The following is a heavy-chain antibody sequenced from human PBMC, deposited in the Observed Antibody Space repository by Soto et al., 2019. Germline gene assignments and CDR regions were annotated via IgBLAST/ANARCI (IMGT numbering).Heavy chain of an antibody. D-gene: IGHD3-16*02. CDR1: GFTFSSYA. CDR2: ISYDGSDK. V-gene: IGHV3-30*18. Sequence: QVQLVESGGGVVQPGRSLRLSCAASGFTFSSYAMHWVRQAPGKGLVWVAVISYDGSDKYYADSVKGRFTISRDNSKNTMDLQMNSLRADDTAVYYCAKALGELSTESYDYWGQGTLITVSS. J-gene: IGHJ4*02. CDR3: AKALGELSTESYDY.